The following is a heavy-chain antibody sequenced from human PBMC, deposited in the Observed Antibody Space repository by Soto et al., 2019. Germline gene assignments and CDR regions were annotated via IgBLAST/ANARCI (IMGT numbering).Heavy chain of an antibody. Sequence: QVQLVQSGAEVKKPGSSVKVSCKASGGTFSSYAISWVRQAPGQGLEWMGGIIPIFGTANYAQKFQGRVTITADESTSTAYMELSSLRSEYTAVYYGARSARPLNVLINYGMYVWGQGTTVTVSS. V-gene: IGHV1-69*01. D-gene: IGHD6-6*01. J-gene: IGHJ6*02. CDR3: ARSARPLNVLINYGMYV. CDR1: GGTFSSYA. CDR2: IIPIFGTA.